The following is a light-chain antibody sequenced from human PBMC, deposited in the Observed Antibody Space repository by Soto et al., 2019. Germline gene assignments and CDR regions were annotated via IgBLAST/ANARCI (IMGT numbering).Light chain of an antibody. CDR1: SGHSSYI. Sequence: QPVLTQSSSASASLGSSVKLTCTLSSGHSSYIIAWHQQQPGKAPRYLMKLESSGSYNKGSGVPDRFSGSSSGADRYLTISNLQFEDEADYYCETWDNNTPRVFGGGTKVTVL. CDR3: ETWDNNTPRV. J-gene: IGLJ3*02. CDR2: LESSGSY. V-gene: IGLV4-60*02.